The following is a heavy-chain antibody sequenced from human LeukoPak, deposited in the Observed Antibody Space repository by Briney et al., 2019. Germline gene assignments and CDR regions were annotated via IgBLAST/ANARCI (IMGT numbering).Heavy chain of an antibody. CDR1: GGSISSSSYY. V-gene: IGHV4-39*01. J-gene: IGHJ5*02. CDR3: ARFEGNDWFDP. Sequence: ASETLSLTCTLSGGSISSSSYYWGWIRQPPGKGLEWIGSIYYSGTTYYNPSLKSRVTISVDTSKNQFSVKLSSVTAADTAVYYCARFEGNDWFDPRGQGTLVTVSS. D-gene: IGHD3-9*01. CDR2: IYYSGTT.